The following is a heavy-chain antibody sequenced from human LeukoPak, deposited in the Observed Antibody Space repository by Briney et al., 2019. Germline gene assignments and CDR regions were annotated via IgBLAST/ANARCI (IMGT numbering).Heavy chain of an antibody. D-gene: IGHD2-21*02. Sequence: PGGSLRLSCAASGFTFSSYAMSWVRQAPGKGLEWVSAISGSGGSTYYADSVKGRFTISRDNSKNTLYLQMNSLRAEDTAVYYCARDSLVVVTAKGAFDIWGQGTMVTVSS. CDR3: ARDSLVVVTAKGAFDI. CDR1: GFTFSSYA. J-gene: IGHJ3*02. CDR2: ISGSGGST. V-gene: IGHV3-23*01.